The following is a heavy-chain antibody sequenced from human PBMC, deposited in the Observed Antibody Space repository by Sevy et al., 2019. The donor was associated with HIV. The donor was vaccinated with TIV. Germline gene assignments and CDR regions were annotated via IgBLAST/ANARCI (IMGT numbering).Heavy chain of an antibody. CDR1: GFTFNSYS. V-gene: IGHV3-30*14. Sequence: GGSLRLSCAASGFTFNSYSMYWVRQTPGKGLEWVAVISYDGSNKYYAESVKGRFTVSRDNSKNTLYLEMNSLGVEDTAVYYCAKAGAFGPHYFDYWGQGTLVTVSS. CDR3: AKAGAFGPHYFDY. J-gene: IGHJ4*02. D-gene: IGHD3-10*01. CDR2: ISYDGSNK.